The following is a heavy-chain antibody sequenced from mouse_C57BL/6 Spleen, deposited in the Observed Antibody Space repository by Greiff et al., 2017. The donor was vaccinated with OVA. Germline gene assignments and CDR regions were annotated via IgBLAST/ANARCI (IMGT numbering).Heavy chain of an antibody. Sequence: EVQLVESGPGLVKPSQSLSLTCSVTGYSITSGYYWNWIRQFPGNKLEWMGYISYDGSNNYNPSLKNRISITRDTSKNQFFLKLNSVTTEDTATYYCASYLLPYRGFAYWGQGTLVTVSA. V-gene: IGHV3-6*01. J-gene: IGHJ3*01. D-gene: IGHD5-5*01. CDR2: ISYDGSN. CDR3: ASYLLPYRGFAY. CDR1: GYSITSGYY.